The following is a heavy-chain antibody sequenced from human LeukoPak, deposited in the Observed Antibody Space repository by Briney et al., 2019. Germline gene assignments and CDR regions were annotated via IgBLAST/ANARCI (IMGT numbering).Heavy chain of an antibody. CDR2: IVVGSGNT. Sequence: ASVKVSCKASGFTFTSSAVQWVRQARGQRLEWIGWIVVGSGNTNYAQKFQERVTITRDMSTSTAYMELSSLRSEDTAVYYCAAGGIYYDFWSGYSTDYYYGMDVWGQGTTVTVSS. CDR3: AAGGIYYDFWSGYSTDYYYGMDV. D-gene: IGHD3-3*01. CDR1: GFTFTSSA. J-gene: IGHJ6*02. V-gene: IGHV1-58*01.